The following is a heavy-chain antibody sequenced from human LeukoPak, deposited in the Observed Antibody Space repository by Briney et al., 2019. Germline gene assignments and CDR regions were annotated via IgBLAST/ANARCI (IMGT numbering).Heavy chain of an antibody. V-gene: IGHV4-39*01. D-gene: IGHD6-19*01. CDR3: ARLRVAVIDY. CDR1: GGSISSSSYY. Sequence: PLETLSLTCTVSGGSISSSSYYWGWIRQPPGKGLEWIGSIYYSGSTYYNPSLKSRVTISVDTSKNQFSLKLSSVTAADTAVYYCARLRVAVIDYWGQGTLVTVSS. J-gene: IGHJ4*02. CDR2: IYYSGST.